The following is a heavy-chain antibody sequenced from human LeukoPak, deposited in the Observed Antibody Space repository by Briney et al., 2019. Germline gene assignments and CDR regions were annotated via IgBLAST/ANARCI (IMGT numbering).Heavy chain of an antibody. J-gene: IGHJ4*02. CDR1: GFTFSSYW. CDR3: ARGDGGSYGGRFDY. Sequence: AGGSLRLSCAASGFTFSSYWMNWVRQAPGKGLVWVSRIKSDESTTSYADSVKGRFTIYRDNARNTLYLQMNSLRTEDTAVYYCARGDGGSYGGRFDYWGQGTLVTVSS. CDR2: IKSDESTT. V-gene: IGHV3-74*01. D-gene: IGHD1-26*01.